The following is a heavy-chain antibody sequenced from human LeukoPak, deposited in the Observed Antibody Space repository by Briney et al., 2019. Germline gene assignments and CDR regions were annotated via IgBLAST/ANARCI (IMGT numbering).Heavy chain of an antibody. CDR1: GGSISSDF. CDR2: IYSRGST. D-gene: IGHD4-17*01. V-gene: IGHV4-4*07. CDR3: ARDDYGDYGGKNWLDS. Sequence: KPSETLSLTCTVSGGSISSDFWSWIRQPAGKGLEWIGRIYSRGSTNYNPSLKSRVTMSVDTSRNQISLKLTSVTAADTAVYYCARDDYGDYGGKNWLDSWGQGTLVTVSS. J-gene: IGHJ5*01.